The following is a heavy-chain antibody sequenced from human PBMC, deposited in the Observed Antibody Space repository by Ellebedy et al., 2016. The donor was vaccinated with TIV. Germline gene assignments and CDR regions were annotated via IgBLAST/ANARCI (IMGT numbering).Heavy chain of an antibody. J-gene: IGHJ4*02. V-gene: IGHV3-30-3*01. Sequence: GESLKISCAASGVTFSDYAMHWVRQAPGEGLEWVAVISYDGSDNDYADSVKGRFTISRDNSKNTLYLQMNSLRPEDTAVYYCARDLSGGGSCDKWGQGTLVTVSS. D-gene: IGHD2-15*01. CDR3: ARDLSGGGSCDK. CDR2: ISYDGSDN. CDR1: GVTFSDYA.